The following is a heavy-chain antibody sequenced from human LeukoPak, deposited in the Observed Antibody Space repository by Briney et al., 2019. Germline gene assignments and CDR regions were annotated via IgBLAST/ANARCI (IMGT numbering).Heavy chain of an antibody. J-gene: IGHJ4*02. CDR1: GYTFTGYY. CDR3: ARRPRLYSSGWFDY. CDR2: INPNSGGT. D-gene: IGHD6-19*01. Sequence: ASVKVSCKASGYTFTGYYMHWVRQAPGQGLEWMGWINPNSGGTNYAQKFQGRVTMTRDTSISTAYMELSRLRFDDTAVYYCARRPRLYSSGWFDYWGQGTLVTASS. V-gene: IGHV1-2*02.